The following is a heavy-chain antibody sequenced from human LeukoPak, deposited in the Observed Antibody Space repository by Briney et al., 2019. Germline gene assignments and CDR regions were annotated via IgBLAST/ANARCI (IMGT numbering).Heavy chain of an antibody. CDR3: ARNYYGSGSRAFDI. Sequence: GGSLRLSCAASGFTFSSYGMHWVRQAPGKGLEWVAFIRYDGSNKYYADSVKGRFTISRDNSKNTLYLQMNSLRAEDTAVYYCARNYYGSGSRAFDIWGQGTMVTVSS. CDR1: GFTFSSYG. CDR2: IRYDGSNK. J-gene: IGHJ3*02. V-gene: IGHV3-30*02. D-gene: IGHD3-10*01.